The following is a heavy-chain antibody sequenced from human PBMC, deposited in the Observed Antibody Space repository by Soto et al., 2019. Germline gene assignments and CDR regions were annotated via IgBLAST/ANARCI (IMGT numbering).Heavy chain of an antibody. J-gene: IGHJ4*02. V-gene: IGHV1-18*01. CDR3: ARVRDYYDSSGDYVDY. CDR2: ISPYNDDT. Sequence: ASVKVSCKASGYTFSSYGINWVRQAPGQGLEWLGWISPYNDDTKYAQMLQGRVTMTTDTSTSTAYMELRSLRSDDTAVYYCARVRDYYDSSGDYVDYWGRGTLDTVSS. CDR1: GYTFSSYG. D-gene: IGHD3-22*01.